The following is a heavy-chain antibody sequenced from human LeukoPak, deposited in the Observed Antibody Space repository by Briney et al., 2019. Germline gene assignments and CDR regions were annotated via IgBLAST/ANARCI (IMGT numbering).Heavy chain of an antibody. Sequence: ASVKVSCKVSGSSLTEFSMHWVRQAPGKGLEWMGGFDPDDGETPLFAQKFQGRVSMTEDTSTDTAYMELSSLSSEDTAVYYCATGTIYCSSCSGDYWGQGTLVTVSS. CDR1: GSSLTEFS. D-gene: IGHD2-2*01. CDR3: ATGTIYCSSCSGDY. CDR2: FDPDDGET. J-gene: IGHJ4*02. V-gene: IGHV1-24*01.